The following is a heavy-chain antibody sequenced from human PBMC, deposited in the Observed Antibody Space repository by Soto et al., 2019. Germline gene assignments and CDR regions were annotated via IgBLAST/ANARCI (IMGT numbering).Heavy chain of an antibody. CDR2: IIPIFGTA. CDR3: ARGATYYYDSSGYSGGDYYYGMDV. D-gene: IGHD3-22*01. V-gene: IGHV1-69*13. Sequence: SVKVSCKASGGTFSSYAISWVRQAPGQGLEWMGGIIPIFGTANYAQKFQGRVTITADESTSTAYMELSSLRSEDTAVYYCARGATYYYDSSGYSGGDYYYGMDVWG. CDR1: GGTFSSYA. J-gene: IGHJ6*02.